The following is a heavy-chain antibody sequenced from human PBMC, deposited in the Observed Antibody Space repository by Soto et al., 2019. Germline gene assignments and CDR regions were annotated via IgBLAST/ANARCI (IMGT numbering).Heavy chain of an antibody. CDR3: ISITTVTSFSDY. V-gene: IGHV3-73*01. CDR2: IRSKANSYAT. CDR1: GFTFSASA. D-gene: IGHD4-17*01. Sequence: EVLLVESGGGLVQPGGSLKLSCAASGFTFSASAMHWVRQASGKGLEWVGRIRSKANSYATTYAASVKGRFTISRDDSKNTAYLQMNSLKTEDTAVYYCISITTVTSFSDYWGQGTLVTVSS. J-gene: IGHJ4*02.